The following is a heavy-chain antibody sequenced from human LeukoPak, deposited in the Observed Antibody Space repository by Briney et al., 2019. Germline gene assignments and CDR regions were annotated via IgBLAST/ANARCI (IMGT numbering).Heavy chain of an antibody. D-gene: IGHD1-26*01. CDR2: INWNGGGT. V-gene: IGHV3-9*01. CDR3: AKHMRATNTYSFFGLDV. CDR1: GFTFKDYG. Sequence: GGSLRLSCAATGFTFKDYGMHWVRQPPGKGLEWGSSINWNGGGTDYADSVKGRFTISRDNAKNSLYLQLSSLRPEDTALYYCAKHMRATNTYSFFGLDVWGQGTTVTVSS. J-gene: IGHJ6*02.